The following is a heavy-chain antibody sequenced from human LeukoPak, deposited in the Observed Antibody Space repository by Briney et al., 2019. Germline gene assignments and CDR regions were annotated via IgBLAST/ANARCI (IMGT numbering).Heavy chain of an antibody. Sequence: PGGSLRLSCAASGFTFSSYAMSWVRQAPGKGREWVSAISGSGGSTYYADSGRGWFTISRDNSKNTLYLQMNSLRAEDTAVYYCAKWFGGGNANYFDYWGQGTLVTVSS. CDR3: AKWFGGGNANYFDY. CDR1: GFTFSSYA. D-gene: IGHD3-10*01. V-gene: IGHV3-23*01. J-gene: IGHJ4*02. CDR2: ISGSGGST.